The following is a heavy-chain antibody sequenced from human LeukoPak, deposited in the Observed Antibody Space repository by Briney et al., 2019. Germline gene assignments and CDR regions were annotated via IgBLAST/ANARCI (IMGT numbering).Heavy chain of an antibody. D-gene: IGHD3-10*01. V-gene: IGHV3-30*18. CDR1: GGTFSSYG. Sequence: SCKASGGTFSSYGMHWVRQAPGKGLEWVAVISYDGSNKYYADSVKGRFTISRDNSRNTLYLQMNSLRAEDTAVYYCAKERFMVRGVITASDYWGQGTLVTVSS. CDR3: AKERFMVRGVITASDY. CDR2: ISYDGSNK. J-gene: IGHJ4*02.